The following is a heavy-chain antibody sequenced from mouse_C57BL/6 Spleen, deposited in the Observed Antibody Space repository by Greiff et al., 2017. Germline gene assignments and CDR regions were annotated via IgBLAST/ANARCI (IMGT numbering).Heavy chain of an antibody. CDR3: AYDAWFAY. D-gene: IGHD2-3*01. J-gene: IGHJ3*01. CDR1: GYTLTSYW. CDR2: IDPNSGGT. Sequence: QVQLKQPGAELVKPGATVKLSCTASGYTLTSYWMHWVTQRPGRGLEWIGRIDPNSGGTKYNEKFKSKTTLTVDKPSSTAYMQLSSLTSEDSAVYDCAYDAWFAYWGQGTLVTVSA. V-gene: IGHV1-72*01.